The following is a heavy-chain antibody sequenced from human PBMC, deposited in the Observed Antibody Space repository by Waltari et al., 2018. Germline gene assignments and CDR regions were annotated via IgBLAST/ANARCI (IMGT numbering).Heavy chain of an antibody. CDR2: IYTSGST. CDR3: ARDYYDSSGSNFDY. Sequence: QVQLQESGPGLVKPSQTLSLTCTVSGGSISSGSYYWSWIRQPAGKGLEWIGYIYTSGSTNYNPSLKSRVTISVDTSKNQFSLKLSSVTAADTAVYYCARDYYDSSGSNFDYWGQGTLVTVSS. V-gene: IGHV4-61*09. J-gene: IGHJ4*02. CDR1: GGSISSGSYY. D-gene: IGHD3-22*01.